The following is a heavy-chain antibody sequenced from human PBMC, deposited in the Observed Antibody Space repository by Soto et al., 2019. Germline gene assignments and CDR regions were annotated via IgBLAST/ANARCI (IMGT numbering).Heavy chain of an antibody. Sequence: GRSLRLSCAASGFTFSSYAMSWVRQAPGKGLEWVSAISGSGGSTYYADSVKGRFTISRDNSKNTLYLQMNSLRAEDTAVYYCAKDADVDIVATLLFDYWGQGTLVTVSS. CDR3: AKDADVDIVATLLFDY. D-gene: IGHD5-12*01. J-gene: IGHJ4*02. V-gene: IGHV3-23*01. CDR2: ISGSGGST. CDR1: GFTFSSYA.